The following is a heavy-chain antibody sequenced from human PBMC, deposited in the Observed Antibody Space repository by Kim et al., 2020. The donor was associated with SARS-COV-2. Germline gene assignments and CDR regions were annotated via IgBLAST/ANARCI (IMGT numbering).Heavy chain of an antibody. Sequence: GRSLRLSCAASGFTFSDYYMSWIRQAPGKGLEWVSYISSSGSTIYYAASVKGRFTISRDNAKNSLYLQMNSLRAEDTAVYYCARDATMGHFDYWGQGTLVTVSS. CDR2: ISSSGSTI. V-gene: IGHV3-11*01. J-gene: IGHJ4*02. CDR3: ARDATMGHFDY. D-gene: IGHD3-10*01. CDR1: GFTFSDYY.